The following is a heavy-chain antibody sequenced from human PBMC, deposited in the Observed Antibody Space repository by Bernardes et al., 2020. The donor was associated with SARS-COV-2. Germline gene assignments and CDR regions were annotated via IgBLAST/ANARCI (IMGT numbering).Heavy chain of an antibody. D-gene: IGHD5-12*01. CDR3: TKGESSAYANPDY. Sequence: GGSLRLSCAASEFTFSSYAMGWARQSPGKGLERVAVCNDSGRRTYYAGSVKGRFTMSRDNFRNTLYLQMNNLRGEDTAIYFCTKGESSAYANPDYWGQGTLVTVSS. J-gene: IGHJ4*02. CDR1: EFTFSSYA. CDR2: CNDSGRRT. V-gene: IGHV3-23*01.